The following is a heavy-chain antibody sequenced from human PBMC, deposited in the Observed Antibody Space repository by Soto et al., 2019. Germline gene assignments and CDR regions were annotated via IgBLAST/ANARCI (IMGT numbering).Heavy chain of an antibody. CDR3: ARGISTGHLDP. V-gene: IGHV1-3*01. J-gene: IGHJ5*02. D-gene: IGHD3-3*01. CDR2: INPDNGNT. CDR1: GYTFTRYT. Sequence: GALMKVSWKASGYTFTRYTMNWVRQAPGQRLEWMGWINPDNGNTKSSQKFQDRVIITRDTSASTAYMDLSSLRSEDTAVYYCARGISTGHLDPCGQGTLVTVS.